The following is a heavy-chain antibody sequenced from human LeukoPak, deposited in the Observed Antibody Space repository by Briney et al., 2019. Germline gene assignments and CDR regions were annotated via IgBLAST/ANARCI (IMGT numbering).Heavy chain of an antibody. CDR3: AKAARSLSGYSSSWPDY. D-gene: IGHD6-13*01. CDR1: GFTFDDYT. CDR2: ISWDGGST. Sequence: GGSLRLSCAASGFTFDDYTMHWVRQAPGKGLEWVSLISWDGGSTYYADSVKGRFTISRDDSKNSLYLQMNSLRTEDTALYYCAKAARSLSGYSSSWPDYWGQGTLVTVSS. J-gene: IGHJ4*02. V-gene: IGHV3-43*01.